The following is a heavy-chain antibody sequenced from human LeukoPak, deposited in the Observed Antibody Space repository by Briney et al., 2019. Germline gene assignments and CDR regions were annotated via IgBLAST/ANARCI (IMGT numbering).Heavy chain of an antibody. J-gene: IGHJ4*02. Sequence: PSGGSLRLSCAASGFTFSSYGMHWVRQAPGKGLEWVAVISYDGSNKYYADSVKGRFTISRDNSKNTLYLQMNSLRAEDTAVYYCAKDLSGASIEGFEDWGQGTLVTVSS. CDR3: AKDLSGASIEGFED. D-gene: IGHD3-10*01. V-gene: IGHV3-30*18. CDR2: ISYDGSNK. CDR1: GFTFSSYG.